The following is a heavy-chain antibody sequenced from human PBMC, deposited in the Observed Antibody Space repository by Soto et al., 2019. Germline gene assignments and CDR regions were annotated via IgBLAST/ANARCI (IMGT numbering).Heavy chain of an antibody. J-gene: IGHJ1*01. Sequence: QVQLVQSGAEVKKPGSSVKVSCKASGGTFSSYAISWVRQAPGQGLEWMGGSIPIFGTANYAQKFQGRVTITADESRSTAYMELSSLRSEDTAVYYCAYCSGGSCYSVEYFQHWGQGTLVTVSS. V-gene: IGHV1-69*01. CDR1: GGTFSSYA. D-gene: IGHD2-15*01. CDR2: SIPIFGTA. CDR3: AYCSGGSCYSVEYFQH.